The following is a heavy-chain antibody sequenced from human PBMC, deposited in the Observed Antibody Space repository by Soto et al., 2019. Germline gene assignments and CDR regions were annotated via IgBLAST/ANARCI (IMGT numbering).Heavy chain of an antibody. D-gene: IGHD2-8*01. CDR1: GFTFRKFW. CDR3: AIQDCTNDVCLEAAVTVGGALES. J-gene: IGHJ1*01. Sequence: EVQLVQSGGGLAQPGKSLRLSCAASGFTFRKFWMHWVRQVPGKGPVWVSYISSDGTTTDYADSVKGRFTISRDNAKDTLYLKMDSLRDEDTAVYYCAIQDCTNDVCLEAAVTVGGALESWGQGTLVTVSS. CDR2: ISSDGTTT. V-gene: IGHV3-74*01.